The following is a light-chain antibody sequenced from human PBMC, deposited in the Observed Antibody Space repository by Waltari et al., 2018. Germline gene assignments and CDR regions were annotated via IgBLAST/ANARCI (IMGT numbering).Light chain of an antibody. CDR3: QQYGSSPRAA. CDR2: VAS. J-gene: IGKJ1*01. Sequence: ILLTPAPGIVPLSPGDIATLSCTASQSICNSFLACYQHKPGPSPRLVIYVASRRATGIPGRFSGSGSGTEFTLTISSLEPEDLAVYYCQQYGSSPRAAFGQGTKVEI. V-gene: IGKV3-20*01. CDR1: QSICNSF.